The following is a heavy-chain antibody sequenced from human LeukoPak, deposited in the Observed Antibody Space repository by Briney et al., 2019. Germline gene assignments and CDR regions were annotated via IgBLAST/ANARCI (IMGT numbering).Heavy chain of an antibody. CDR3: AKDSAFYYIDV. J-gene: IGHJ6*03. D-gene: IGHD3-10*01. Sequence: GSLRLSCAVSGFSVRTTYMSWVRQAPGKGPEWVSVIFSGGRIYYADSVRGRFTISRDESKNSLYLQMNSLRAEDTAVYYCAKDSAFYYIDVWGKGTTVIISS. CDR1: GFSVRTTY. CDR2: IFSGGRI. V-gene: IGHV3-66*01.